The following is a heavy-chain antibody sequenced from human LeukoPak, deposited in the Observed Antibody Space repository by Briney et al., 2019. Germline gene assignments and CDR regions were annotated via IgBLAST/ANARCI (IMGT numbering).Heavy chain of an antibody. CDR2: INHSGST. Sequence: SETLSLTCAVYGGSFSGYYWSWIRQPPGKGLEWIGEINHSGSTNYNPSLKSRVTISVDTSKNQFSLKLSSVTAADTAVYYCARGGGNRRRFGFDPWGQGTLVTVSS. CDR3: ARGGGNRRRFGFDP. D-gene: IGHD1-14*01. CDR1: GGSFSGYY. V-gene: IGHV4-34*01. J-gene: IGHJ5*02.